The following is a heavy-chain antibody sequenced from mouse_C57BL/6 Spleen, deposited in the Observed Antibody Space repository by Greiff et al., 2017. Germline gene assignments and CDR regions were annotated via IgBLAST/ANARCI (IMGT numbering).Heavy chain of an antibody. CDR1: GFTFSSYG. V-gene: IGHV5-6*02. CDR3: ARREGEAMDY. Sequence: EVMLVESEGDLVKPGGSLKLSCAASGFTFSSYGMSWVRQTPDKRLEWVATISSGGSYTYYPASVKGRFTISRDNAKNTLYLQMSSLKSEDTAMYYCARREGEAMDYWGQGTSVTVSS. CDR2: ISSGGSYT. J-gene: IGHJ4*01.